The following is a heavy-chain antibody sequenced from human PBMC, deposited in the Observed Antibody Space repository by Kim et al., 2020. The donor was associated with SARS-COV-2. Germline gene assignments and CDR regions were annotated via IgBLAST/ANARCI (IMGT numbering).Heavy chain of an antibody. J-gene: IGHJ3*02. V-gene: IGHV1-8*01. Sequence: GSAPKFQGRVTMARNTSISTAYMGLSSLRSEDTAVYYCARGRFDDAFDIWGQGTMVTVSS. CDR3: ARGRFDDAFDI. D-gene: IGHD3-16*01.